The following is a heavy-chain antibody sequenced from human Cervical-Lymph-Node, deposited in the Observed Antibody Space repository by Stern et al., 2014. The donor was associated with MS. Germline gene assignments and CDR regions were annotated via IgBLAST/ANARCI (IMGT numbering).Heavy chain of an antibody. D-gene: IGHD6-6*01. Sequence: QLVQSGGGVVQPGRSLRLSCAASGFTFSSYGMHWVRQAPGKGLEWVAVISYDGSNKYYADSVKGRFTISRDNSKNTLYLQMNSLRAEDTAVYYCAKDSEQLVLSYYYYYGMDVWGQGTTVTVSS. CDR1: GFTFSSYG. CDR3: AKDSEQLVLSYYYYYGMDV. V-gene: IGHV3-30*18. J-gene: IGHJ6*02. CDR2: ISYDGSNK.